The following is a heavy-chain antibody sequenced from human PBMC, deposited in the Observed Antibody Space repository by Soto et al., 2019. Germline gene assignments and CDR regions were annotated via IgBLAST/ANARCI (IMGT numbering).Heavy chain of an antibody. V-gene: IGHV1-69*01. Sequence: QVQLVQSGAEVKKPGSSVKVSCKASGGTFSSYAISWVRQAPGQGLEWMGGIIPIFGTANYAQKFQGRVTITADESTSTAYMELSSLSSEDTAVYYCARDGVAADGTAYFDYWGQGTLVTVSS. D-gene: IGHD6-13*01. CDR2: IIPIFGTA. CDR1: GGTFSSYA. CDR3: ARDGVAADGTAYFDY. J-gene: IGHJ4*02.